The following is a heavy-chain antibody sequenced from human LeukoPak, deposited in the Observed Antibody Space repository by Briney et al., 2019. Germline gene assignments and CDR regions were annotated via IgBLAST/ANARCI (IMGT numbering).Heavy chain of an antibody. CDR3: ARGARRYYYYMDA. V-gene: IGHV3-48*04. J-gene: IGHJ6*03. CDR1: GFTFSSYS. CDR2: ISSSSSTI. Sequence: GGSLRLSCAASGFTFSSYSMNWVRQAPGKGLEWVSYISSSSSTIYYADSVKGRFTISGDNAKNSLYLQMNSLRAEDTAVYYCARGARRYYYYMDAWGKGTTVTVSS.